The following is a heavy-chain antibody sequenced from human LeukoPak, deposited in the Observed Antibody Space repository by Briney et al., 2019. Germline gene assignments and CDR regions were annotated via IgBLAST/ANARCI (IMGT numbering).Heavy chain of an antibody. CDR1: GFTFSSYN. J-gene: IGHJ5*02. CDR2: ISSSSNYI. V-gene: IGHV3-21*01. D-gene: IGHD1-7*01. Sequence: GGSLRLSCAASGFTFSSYNMNWVRQAPGKGLEWVSFISSSSNYIYYADSVKGRFTISRDNAQNSVHLQMSSLRAEDTAVYYCANGSTAGWFDPWGQGTLVTVSS. CDR3: ANGSTAGWFDP.